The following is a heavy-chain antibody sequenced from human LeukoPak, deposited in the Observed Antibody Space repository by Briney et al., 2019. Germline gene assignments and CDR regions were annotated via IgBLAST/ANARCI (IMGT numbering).Heavy chain of an antibody. V-gene: IGHV1-18*01. D-gene: IGHD3-10*01. Sequence: ASVKVSCKASGYTFTSYGISWVRQAPGQGLEWMGWISAYNGNTNYAQKLQGRVTTTTDTSTSTAYMELRSLRSDDTAVYYCARDYGSGSYYPFYYYGMDVWGQGTTVTVSS. CDR3: ARDYGSGSYYPFYYYGMDV. J-gene: IGHJ6*02. CDR2: ISAYNGNT. CDR1: GYTFTSYG.